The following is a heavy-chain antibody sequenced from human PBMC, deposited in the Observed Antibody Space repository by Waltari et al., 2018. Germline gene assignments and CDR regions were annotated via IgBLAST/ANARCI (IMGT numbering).Heavy chain of an antibody. J-gene: IGHJ4*02. V-gene: IGHV3-33*01. CDR2: IWYDGSNK. CDR1: GFTFISYG. CDR3: ARDMTYSSGWYGAFDY. D-gene: IGHD6-19*01. Sequence: QVQLVESGGGVVQPGRSLRLSCAASGFTFISYGMHWVSQAPGKGLEWVAVIWYDGSNKYYADAVKGRFTISRDNSKNTLYLQMNSLRAEDTAVYYCARDMTYSSGWYGAFDYWGQGTLVTVSS.